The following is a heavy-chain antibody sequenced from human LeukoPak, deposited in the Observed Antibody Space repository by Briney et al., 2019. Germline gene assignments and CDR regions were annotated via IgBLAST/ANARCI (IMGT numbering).Heavy chain of an antibody. CDR3: ARDLIVGGNHDAFDI. V-gene: IGHV3-53*01. D-gene: IGHD1-26*01. CDR2: IYSGGTI. CDR1: GFTVSSSY. Sequence: GGSLRLSCAASGFTVSSSYMSWVRQAPGKGLEWVSVIYSGGTIYYADSVKGRFTISRDNSKNTLYLQMNSLRAEDTAVYYCARDLIVGGNHDAFDIWGQGTMVTVSS. J-gene: IGHJ3*02.